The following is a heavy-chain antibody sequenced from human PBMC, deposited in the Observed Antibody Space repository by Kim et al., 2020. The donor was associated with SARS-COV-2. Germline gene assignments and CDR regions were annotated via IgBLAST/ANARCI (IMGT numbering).Heavy chain of an antibody. Sequence: GGSLRLSCAASGFTFSSYAMHWVRQAPGKGLEWVAVISYDGSNKYYADSVKGRFTISRDNSKNTLYLQMNSLRAEDTAVYYCASDPGIGYYDYVWGSPSGFDPWGQGTLVTVSS. J-gene: IGHJ5*02. D-gene: IGHD3-16*01. V-gene: IGHV3-30*04. CDR3: ASDPGIGYYDYVWGSPSGFDP. CDR1: GFTFSSYA. CDR2: ISYDGSNK.